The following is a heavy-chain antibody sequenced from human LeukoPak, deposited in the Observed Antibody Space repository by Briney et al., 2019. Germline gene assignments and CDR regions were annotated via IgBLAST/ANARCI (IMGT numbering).Heavy chain of an antibody. J-gene: IGHJ4*02. CDR2: IYSGGST. V-gene: IGHV3-66*01. CDR1: GFTVSSNY. Sequence: GGSLRLSCAASGFTVSSNYMSWVRQAPGKGLEWVSVIYSGGSTYYADSVKGRFTISRDNSKNTLYLQMNSLRAEDTAVYYCARFPLVGATLDYWGQGTLVTVSS. CDR3: ARFPLVGATLDY. D-gene: IGHD1-26*01.